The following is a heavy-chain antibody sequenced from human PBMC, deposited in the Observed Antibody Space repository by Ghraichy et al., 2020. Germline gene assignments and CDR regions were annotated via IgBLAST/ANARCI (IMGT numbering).Heavy chain of an antibody. J-gene: IGHJ4*02. Sequence: LSLTCTVSGGSMTTTGNYWSWIRQHPGKGLEWIGYIYYSGSTYYNPSLKTRVTISMDKSQNQFSLKLTSVTAADTAVYYCARAPYDYIWGSYHPYYFDSWGQGMLVTVSS. V-gene: IGHV4-31*03. D-gene: IGHD3-16*02. CDR1: GGSMTTTGNY. CDR3: ARAPYDYIWGSYHPYYFDS. CDR2: IYYSGST.